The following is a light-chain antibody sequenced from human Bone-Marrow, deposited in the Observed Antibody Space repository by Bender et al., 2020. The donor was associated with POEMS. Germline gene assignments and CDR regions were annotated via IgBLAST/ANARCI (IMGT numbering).Light chain of an antibody. CDR3: AEWEDSRNGWV. J-gene: IGLJ3*02. CDR1: SSNIGTNP. V-gene: IGLV1-44*01. CDR2: INN. Sequence: QSVLTQPPSASGTPGQRVTISCSGSSSNIGTNPVNWYQQLPGTAPKLLIYINNQRPSGVPDRFSGSKSGTSASLASSGLQSEDEADYYCAEWEDSRNGWVFGGGTKLTVL.